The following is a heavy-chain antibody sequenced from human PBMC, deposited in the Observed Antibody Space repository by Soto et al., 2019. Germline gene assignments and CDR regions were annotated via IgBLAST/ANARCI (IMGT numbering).Heavy chain of an antibody. J-gene: IGHJ5*02. V-gene: IGHV4-4*02. CDR1: GGSISSSNW. CDR2: IYHSGST. CDR3: ARGVAGYSYGPNNGFDP. D-gene: IGHD5-18*01. Sequence: SETLSLTCAVSGGSISSSNWWSWVRQPPGKGLEWIGEIYHSGSTNYNPSLKSRVTISVDKSKNQFSLKLSSVTAADTAVYYCARGVAGYSYGPNNGFDPWGQGTLVTVAS.